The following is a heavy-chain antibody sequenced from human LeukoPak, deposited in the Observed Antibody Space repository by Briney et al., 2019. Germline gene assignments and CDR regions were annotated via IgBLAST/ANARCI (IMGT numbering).Heavy chain of an antibody. D-gene: IGHD1-26*01. CDR2: IIPILGIA. V-gene: IGHV1-69*04. Sequence: SVKVSCKASGGTFSSYAISWVRQAPGQGLEWMGRIIPILGIANYAQKFQGRVTITADKSTSTAYMELSSLRSEDTAVYYCARISGSYPNDYWGQGTLVTVSS. CDR1: GGTFSSYA. CDR3: ARISGSYPNDY. J-gene: IGHJ4*02.